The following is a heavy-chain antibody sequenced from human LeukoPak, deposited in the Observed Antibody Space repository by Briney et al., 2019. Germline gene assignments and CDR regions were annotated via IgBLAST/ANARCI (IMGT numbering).Heavy chain of an antibody. CDR1: GYTFTGYY. D-gene: IGHD5-12*01. CDR3: ARDRAVATIGGVDY. Sequence: GASVKVSCKASGYTFTGYYMHWVRQAPGQGLEWMGWINPNSGGTNYAQKFQGRVTMTRDTSISTAYMELSGLRSDDTAVYYCARDRAVATIGGVDYWGQGTLVTVSS. CDR2: INPNSGGT. V-gene: IGHV1-2*02. J-gene: IGHJ4*02.